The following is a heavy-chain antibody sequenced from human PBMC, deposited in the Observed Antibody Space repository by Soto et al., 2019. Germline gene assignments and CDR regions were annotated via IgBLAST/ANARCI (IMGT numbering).Heavy chain of an antibody. CDR1: GFSLSTSGVG. CDR2: IYWDDDK. J-gene: IGHJ5*01. Sequence: SGPTLVNPTQTLTLTCTFSGFSLSTSGVGVGWIRRPPGGAPDWLALIYWDDDKRYIPSLNNRLTITKDTSKSQVFLTMTNMDPVDSATYYCARGYTGTRILNWFDSWGQGILVTVSS. D-gene: IGHD4-4*01. V-gene: IGHV2-5*02. CDR3: ARGYTGTRILNWFDS.